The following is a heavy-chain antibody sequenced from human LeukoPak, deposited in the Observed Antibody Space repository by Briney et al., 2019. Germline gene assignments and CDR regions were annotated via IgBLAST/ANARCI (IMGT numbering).Heavy chain of an antibody. CDR1: GGSISSSNW. CDR3: ARVGPYDILTGSYFDY. D-gene: IGHD3-9*01. V-gene: IGHV4-4*02. J-gene: IGHJ4*02. Sequence: SETLSLTCAVSGGSISSSNWWSWVRQPPGKGLEWIGEIYHSGSTNYNPSLKSRVTISVDKSKNQFSLKLSSVTAADTAVYYCARVGPYDILTGSYFDYWGQGTLVTVSS. CDR2: IYHSGST.